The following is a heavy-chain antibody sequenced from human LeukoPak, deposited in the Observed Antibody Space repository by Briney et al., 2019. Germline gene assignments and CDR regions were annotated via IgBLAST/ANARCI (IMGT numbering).Heavy chain of an antibody. CDR2: ISGSGGNT. D-gene: IGHD6-19*01. CDR3: AKDYFGSGWPYFDY. CDR1: GFSFSSYA. Sequence: TGGSLRLSCAASGFSFSSYAMNWVRQAPGKGLEWVSVISGSGGNTYYADSVKGRFTISRDNSKNTLFVQMNSLRAEDTAVYYCAKDYFGSGWPYFDYWGQGTLVTVSS. V-gene: IGHV3-23*01. J-gene: IGHJ4*02.